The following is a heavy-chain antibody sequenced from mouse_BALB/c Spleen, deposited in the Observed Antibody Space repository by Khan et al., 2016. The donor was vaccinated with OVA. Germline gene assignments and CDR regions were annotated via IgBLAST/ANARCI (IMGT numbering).Heavy chain of an antibody. J-gene: IGHJ4*01. CDR2: ISSSGST. D-gene: IGHD2-3*01. CDR1: GYSITSDYA. Sequence: EVQLQQSGPGLVKPYPSLSLTCTATGYSITSDYAWNSIRQFPGNNLEWMGYISSSGSTNYNPALKIRISITRDTSKTQFFLQLNSVPTEDTAAYYCARDGSRDNDAMDYWGQGTSVTVSA. CDR3: ARDGSRDNDAMDY. V-gene: IGHV3-2*02.